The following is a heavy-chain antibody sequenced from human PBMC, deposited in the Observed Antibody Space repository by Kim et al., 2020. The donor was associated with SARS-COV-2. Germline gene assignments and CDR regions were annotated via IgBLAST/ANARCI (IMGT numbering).Heavy chain of an antibody. CDR2: ISGSGGYT. CDR3: AKTHDSGNYYYYYSVMDV. Sequence: GGSLRLSCAASGLTFSSHVMNWVRQAPGKGLDWVSGISGSGGYTYYADSVKGRFTTSRDNYKNTLYLRMDSLRDEDTTVYYCAKTHDSGNYYYYYSVMDVCGQGTTCTVSS. D-gene: IGHD3-10*01. J-gene: IGHJ6*02. CDR1: GLTFSSHV. V-gene: IGHV3-23*01.